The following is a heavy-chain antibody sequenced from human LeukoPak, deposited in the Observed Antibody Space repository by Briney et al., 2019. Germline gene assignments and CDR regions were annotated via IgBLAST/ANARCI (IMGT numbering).Heavy chain of an antibody. CDR2: IYYSGST. CDR1: GGSISSYY. V-gene: IGHV4-59*12. CDR3: ARRGGASLTVDY. J-gene: IGHJ4*02. D-gene: IGHD3-16*01. Sequence: SETLSLTCTVSGGSISSYYWSWIRQPPGKGLEWIGYIYYSGSTNYNPSLKSRVTIPVDTSKNQFSLKLSSVTAADTAVYYCARRGGASLTVDYWSQGTLVTVSS.